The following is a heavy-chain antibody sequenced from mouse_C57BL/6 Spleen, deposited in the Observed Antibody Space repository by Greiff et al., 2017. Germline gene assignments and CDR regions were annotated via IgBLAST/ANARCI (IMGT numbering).Heavy chain of an antibody. CDR1: GYTFTSYW. V-gene: IGHV1-50*01. J-gene: IGHJ3*01. CDR3: ARGDSHYGSWFAC. Sequence: QVQLQQPGAELVKPGASVKLSCKASGYTFTSYWMQWVKQRPGQGLEWIGKIDPSDSYTNYNQKFKGKATLTVDTSSSTAYMQLSSLASEDSAVYNCARGDSHYGSWFACWGQGTLVTVSA. CDR2: IDPSDSYT. D-gene: IGHD1-2*01.